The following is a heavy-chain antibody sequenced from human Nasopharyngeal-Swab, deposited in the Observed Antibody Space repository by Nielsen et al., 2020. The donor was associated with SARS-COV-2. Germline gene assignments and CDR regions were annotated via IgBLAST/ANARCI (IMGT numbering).Heavy chain of an antibody. CDR2: IYYTGST. CDR3: ARTAGYYYMDV. J-gene: IGHJ6*03. D-gene: IGHD6-13*01. Sequence: SETLSLTCTVSGDSISSTNYYYWGWIRQPPGKGLEWIGNIYYTGSTYYNPSLKSRVTISVDTSKNQFSLKLNSVTAADTAVYYCARTAGYYYMDVWGKGTTVTVSS. V-gene: IGHV4-39*07. CDR1: GDSISSTNYYY.